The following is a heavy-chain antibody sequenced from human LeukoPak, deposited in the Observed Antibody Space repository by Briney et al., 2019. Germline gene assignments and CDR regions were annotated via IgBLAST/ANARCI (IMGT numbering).Heavy chain of an antibody. CDR1: GFTVSSNY. D-gene: IGHD1-26*01. V-gene: IGHV3-66*01. CDR2: IYSGGST. Sequence: GGSLRLSCAASGFTVSSNYMSWVRQAPGKGLEWVSFIYSGGSTRYPDSAKGRFTISRDISKNTVSLQMNSLRAEDTAVYYCVGIKSGRYNQYSFDYWGQGTLVTVSS. J-gene: IGHJ4*02. CDR3: VGIKSGRYNQYSFDY.